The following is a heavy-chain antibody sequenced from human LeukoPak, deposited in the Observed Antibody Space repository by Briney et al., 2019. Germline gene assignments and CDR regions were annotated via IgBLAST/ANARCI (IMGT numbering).Heavy chain of an antibody. V-gene: IGHV4-38-2*02. CDR1: GYSISSGYY. CDR2: IYHSGST. CDR3: ARDGAYDSSGYTYYGMDV. Sequence: SETLSLTCTVSGYSISSGYYWGWIRPPPGKGLEWIGSIYHSGSTYYNPSLKSRVIISVDTSKNQFSLKLSSVTAADTAVYYCARDGAYDSSGYTYYGMDVWGQGTTVTVSS. J-gene: IGHJ6*02. D-gene: IGHD3-22*01.